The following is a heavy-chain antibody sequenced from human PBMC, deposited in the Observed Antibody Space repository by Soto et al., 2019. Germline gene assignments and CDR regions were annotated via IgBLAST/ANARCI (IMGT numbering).Heavy chain of an antibody. CDR3: ARQFVSGRYFY. CDR2: IYYSGTTS. J-gene: IGHJ4*02. CDR1: GDSIGSSDWY. Sequence: PSETLSLTCTVSGDSIGSSDWYWAWIRQPPGKGPEWIATIYYSGTTSYYNPSLQSRVTISLDTSKNQFSLKLISVTAADTAVYYCARQFVSGRYFYWGQGTLVTVSS. D-gene: IGHD1-26*01. V-gene: IGHV4-39*01.